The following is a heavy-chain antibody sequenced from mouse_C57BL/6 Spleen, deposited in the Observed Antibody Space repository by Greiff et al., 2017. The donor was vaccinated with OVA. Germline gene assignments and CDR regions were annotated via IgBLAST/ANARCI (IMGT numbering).Heavy chain of an antibody. V-gene: IGHV1-52*01. CDR1: GYTFTSYW. J-gene: IGHJ1*03. D-gene: IGHD1-1*01. Sequence: QVQLQQPGAELVRPGSSVKLSCKASGYTFTSYWMHWVKQRPIQGLEWIGNIDPSDSETHYNQKFKDKATLTVDKSSSTAYMQLSSLTSEDSAVYYCARWPVANPHWYFDVWGTGTTVTVSS. CDR2: IDPSDSET. CDR3: ARWPVANPHWYFDV.